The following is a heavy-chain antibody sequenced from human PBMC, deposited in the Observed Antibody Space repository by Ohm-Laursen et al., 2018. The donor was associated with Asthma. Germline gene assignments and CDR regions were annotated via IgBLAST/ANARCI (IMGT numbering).Heavy chain of an antibody. D-gene: IGHD3-10*01. J-gene: IGHJ3*02. CDR2: IYYSGST. V-gene: IGHV4-30-4*01. CDR1: GGSISSGDYY. CDR3: ARDYGSGSYLGAFDI. Sequence: SQTLSLTCTVSGGSISSGDYYWSWIRQPPGKGLEWIGYIYYSGSTKYNPSLESRVTMSVDTSKNQFSLRLSSLTAADTAVYYCARDYGSGSYLGAFDIWGQGTMVTVSS.